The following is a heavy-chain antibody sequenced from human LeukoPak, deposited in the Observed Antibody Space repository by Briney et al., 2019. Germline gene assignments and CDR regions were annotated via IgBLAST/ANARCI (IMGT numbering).Heavy chain of an antibody. CDR1: GYTFTDYY. V-gene: IGHV1-2*02. CDR2: INPNSGGA. J-gene: IGHJ6*02. Sequence: GASVKVSCKASGYTFTDYYVHWVRQAPGQGLEWLGWINPNSGGANYAQKFQGRVTMTRDTATRTAYMDLSRLRSDDTAVYYCARDQLVPYVVDGVVAASTRYYAMDVWGQGTAVTVSS. CDR3: ARDQLVPYVVDGVVAASTRYYAMDV. D-gene: IGHD2-15*01.